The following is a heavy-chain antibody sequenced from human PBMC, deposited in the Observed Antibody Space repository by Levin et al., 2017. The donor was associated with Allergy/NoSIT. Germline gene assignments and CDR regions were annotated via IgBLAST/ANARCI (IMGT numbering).Heavy chain of an antibody. CDR2: ISSSGSDI. J-gene: IGHJ4*02. V-gene: IGHV3-21*04. Sequence: GGSLRLSCAASGFTFSLYSFNWVRQFPGKGLQWVSSISSSGSDIFYADSVKGRFTISRDNANNSVYLQINNLRVEDTALYFCATSFWGSYPAEYWGQGILVTVS. D-gene: IGHD3-16*02. CDR3: ATSFWGSYPAEY. CDR1: GFTFSLYS.